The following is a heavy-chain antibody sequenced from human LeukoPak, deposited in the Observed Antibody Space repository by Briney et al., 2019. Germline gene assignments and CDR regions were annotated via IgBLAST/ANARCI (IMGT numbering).Heavy chain of an antibody. V-gene: IGHV1-18*01. Sequence: ASVKVSCKASGYTFTSYGISWVRQAPGQGLEWMGWISAYNGNTNYAQKLQGRVTMTTDTSTSTAYMELRSLRSDDTAVYYCARSFLAPYYYYYYMDVWGKGTTVTVSS. CDR1: GYTFTSYG. CDR3: ARSFLAPYYYYYYMDV. J-gene: IGHJ6*03. CDR2: ISAYNGNT. D-gene: IGHD3-3*02.